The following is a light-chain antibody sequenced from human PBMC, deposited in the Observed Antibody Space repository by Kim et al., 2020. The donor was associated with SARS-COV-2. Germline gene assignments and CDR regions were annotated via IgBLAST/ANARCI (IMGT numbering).Light chain of an antibody. CDR3: QQYNLIPWT. Sequence: DIQMTQSPSTLSASVGDRVTITCRASQSISSWLAWYQQKPGKAPKLLIYKASSLESGVPSRFSGSGSGTEFTLTISSLQPDDFATYYCQQYNLIPWTFGQGTKVDIK. J-gene: IGKJ1*01. CDR1: QSISSW. V-gene: IGKV1-5*03. CDR2: KAS.